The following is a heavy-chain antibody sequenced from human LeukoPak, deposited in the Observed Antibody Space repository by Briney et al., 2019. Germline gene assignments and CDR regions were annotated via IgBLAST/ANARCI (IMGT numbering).Heavy chain of an antibody. Sequence: ASVTVSFKSSGYTFTRYYMHSVRQAPGQGLGWMGGINLNSGGTNDPQKLHGRVTMTSDTHISTAYTELSRLRSDDTAVYYCASAGIAVAGSLLWFVYWGQGTLVTVPS. D-gene: IGHD6-19*01. V-gene: IGHV1-2*02. J-gene: IGHJ4*02. CDR1: GYTFTRYY. CDR3: ASAGIAVAGSLLWFVY. CDR2: INLNSGGT.